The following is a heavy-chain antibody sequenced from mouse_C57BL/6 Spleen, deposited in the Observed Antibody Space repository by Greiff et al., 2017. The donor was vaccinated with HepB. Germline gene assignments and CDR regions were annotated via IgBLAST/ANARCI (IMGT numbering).Heavy chain of an antibody. D-gene: IGHD1-1*01. J-gene: IGHJ1*03. CDR1: GYTFTSYW. Sequence: QVQLQQPGAELVKPGASVKMSCKASGYTFTSYWITWVKQRPGQGLEWIGDIYPGSGSTNYNEKFKSKATLTVDTSSSTAYMQLSSLTSEDSAVYYCARSDGSSFYWYFDVWGTGTTVTVSS. CDR2: IYPGSGST. V-gene: IGHV1-55*01. CDR3: ARSDGSSFYWYFDV.